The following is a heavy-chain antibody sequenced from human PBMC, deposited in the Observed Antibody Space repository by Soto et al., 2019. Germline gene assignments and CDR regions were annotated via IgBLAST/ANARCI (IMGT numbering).Heavy chain of an antibody. CDR2: ISAYNGNT. CDR1: GCTFSSYG. Sequence: ASLKISCKASGCTFSSYGISWVRQAPGQGLERMGWISAYNGNTNYAQKLQGRVTMTTDTSTSTAYMELRSLRSDDTAVYYCARIYWVVPAAPGTGYDILTGDYAPSYYYGMDVWGQGTTVTVSS. D-gene: IGHD3-9*01. V-gene: IGHV1-18*04. J-gene: IGHJ6*02. CDR3: ARIYWVVPAAPGTGYDILTGDYAPSYYYGMDV.